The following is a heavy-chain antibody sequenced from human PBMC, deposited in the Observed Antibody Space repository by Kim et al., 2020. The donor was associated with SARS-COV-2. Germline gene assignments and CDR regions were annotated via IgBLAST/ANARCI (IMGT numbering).Heavy chain of an antibody. D-gene: IGHD3-3*01. CDR3: TSSAYDFWSAYSFDY. Sequence: TASVKDKFTISRDDSKNTAFLQMNSLKTEDTAVYYCTSSAYDFWSAYSFDYWGQGILVTVSS. J-gene: IGHJ4*02. V-gene: IGHV3-73*01.